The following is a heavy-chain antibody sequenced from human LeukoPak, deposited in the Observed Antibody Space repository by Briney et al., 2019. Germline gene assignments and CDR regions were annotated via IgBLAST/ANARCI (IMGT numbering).Heavy chain of an antibody. CDR3: ANGYTSGWTGYLQH. CDR2: ISHDGSNK. J-gene: IGHJ1*01. V-gene: IGHV3-30*18. D-gene: IGHD6-19*01. Sequence: GGSLRLSCAAPGFTFSSYGMHWVRQAPGKGLEWVAVISHDGSNKYYADSVKGRFTISRDNSKNTLYLQMNSLRAEDTAVYHCANGYTSGWTGYLQHWGQGTLVVVSS. CDR1: GFTFSSYG.